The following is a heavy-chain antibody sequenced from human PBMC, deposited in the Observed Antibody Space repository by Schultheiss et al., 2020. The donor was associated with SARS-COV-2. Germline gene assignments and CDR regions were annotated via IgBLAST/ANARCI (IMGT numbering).Heavy chain of an antibody. CDR3: ARIKVDTDPNYYYYYGMDV. D-gene: IGHD5-18*01. CDR2: VYSSGST. V-gene: IGHV4-39*01. J-gene: IGHJ6*02. Sequence: SETLSLTCSVFGGSISSNSYYWGWIRQPPGKGLEWIGSVYSSGSTYYNPSLKSRVTISVDTSKNQFSLKLSSVTAADTAVYYCARIKVDTDPNYYYYYGMDVWGQGTTVTVSS. CDR1: GGSISSNSYY.